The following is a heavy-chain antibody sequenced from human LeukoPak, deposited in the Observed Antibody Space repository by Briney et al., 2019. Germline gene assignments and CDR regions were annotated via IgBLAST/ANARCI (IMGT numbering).Heavy chain of an antibody. CDR2: IYSGGST. D-gene: IGHD3-10*01. Sequence: QTGGSLRLSCAASGFTVSSNYMSWVRQAPGKGLEWVSVIYSGGSTYYADSVKGRFTISSDNSKNTLYLQMNSLRAEDTAVYYCARELLWFGELSTGVCFDYWGQGALVTVSS. J-gene: IGHJ4*02. V-gene: IGHV3-66*02. CDR1: GFTVSSNY. CDR3: ARELLWFGELSTGVCFDY.